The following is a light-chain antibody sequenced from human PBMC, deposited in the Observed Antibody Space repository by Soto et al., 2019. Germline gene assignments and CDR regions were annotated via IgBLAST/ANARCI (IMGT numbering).Light chain of an antibody. V-gene: IGKV3-15*01. J-gene: IGKJ3*01. Sequence: EIVMTQSPATLSVSPGERATLSCRASQSVSFNLAWYQHKPGQAPSLLLYGASTRAAGIPDRFSGSGSGTEFTLTISGLQSEDFAVYFCQQYHDWPLTFGPGTKVDIK. CDR1: QSVSFN. CDR2: GAS. CDR3: QQYHDWPLT.